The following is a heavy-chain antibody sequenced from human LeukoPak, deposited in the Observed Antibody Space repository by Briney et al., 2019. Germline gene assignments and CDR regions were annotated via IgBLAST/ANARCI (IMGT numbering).Heavy chain of an antibody. D-gene: IGHD1-26*01. J-gene: IGHJ6*03. V-gene: IGHV3-64*01. CDR2: ISSNGGSI. CDR3: ARSGAKGSYYYYYYMDV. CDR1: GFTFSSYA. Sequence: GGSLRLSCAASGFTFSSYAMHWVRQAPGKGLEYVSAISSNGGSIYYANSVKGRFTISRDNSKNTLYLQMGSLRAEDMAVYYCARSGAKGSYYYYYYMDVWGKGTTVTVSS.